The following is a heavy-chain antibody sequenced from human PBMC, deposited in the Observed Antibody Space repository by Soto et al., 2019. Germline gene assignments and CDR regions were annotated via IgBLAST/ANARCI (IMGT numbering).Heavy chain of an antibody. CDR1: GYFFTDYS. V-gene: IGHV1-69-2*01. J-gene: IGHJ6*02. Sequence: EVQLVQSGAEVKKPGATVKISCKVSGYFFTDYSMNWGQQAPGRGLEWMGLVDPEDGETTYAEKFQGRVTITADTSTDTAYMELSSLRSEDTAVYYCATARGRAFRYFDFWGQGTTVTVSS. CDR3: ATARGRAFRYFDF. D-gene: IGHD3-9*01. CDR2: VDPEDGET.